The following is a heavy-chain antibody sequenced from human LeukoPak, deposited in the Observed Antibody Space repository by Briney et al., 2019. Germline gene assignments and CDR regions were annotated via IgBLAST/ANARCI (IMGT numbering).Heavy chain of an antibody. J-gene: IGHJ5*02. Sequence: ASVKVPCKASGYTFTGYYMHWVRQAPGQGLEWMGWINPNSGGTNYAQKFQGRVTMTRDTSISTAYMELSRLRSDDTAVYYCARVYCSSTSRYGGVNWFDPWGQGTLVTVSS. CDR3: ARVYCSSTSRYGGVNWFDP. CDR1: GYTFTGYY. V-gene: IGHV1-2*02. CDR2: INPNSGGT. D-gene: IGHD2-2*01.